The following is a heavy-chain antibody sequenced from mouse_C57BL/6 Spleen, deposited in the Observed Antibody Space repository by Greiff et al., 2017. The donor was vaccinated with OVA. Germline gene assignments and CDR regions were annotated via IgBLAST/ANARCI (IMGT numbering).Heavy chain of an antibody. Sequence: EVQRVESGPGLVKPSQSLSLTCSVTGYSITSGYYWNWIRQFPGNKLEWMGYISYDGSNNYNPSLKNRISITRDTSKNQFFLKLNSVTTEDTATYYCARGRQLAYFDYWGQGTTLTVSS. V-gene: IGHV3-6*01. CDR1: GYSITSGYY. J-gene: IGHJ2*01. D-gene: IGHD4-1*02. CDR3: ARGRQLAYFDY. CDR2: ISYDGSN.